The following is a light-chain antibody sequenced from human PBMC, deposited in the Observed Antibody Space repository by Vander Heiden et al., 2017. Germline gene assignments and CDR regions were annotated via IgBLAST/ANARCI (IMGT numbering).Light chain of an antibody. V-gene: IGKV1-39*01. CDR3: QQCDRTPHT. CDR1: QSISSY. J-gene: IGKJ2*01. Sequence: DIQMTQSPSSLSASVGDRVTITCRASQSISSYLNWYQQKPGKAPKLLIYAASSLQSGVPSRFSGSGSGTDFTLTISRLQPEDCATYYCQQCDRTPHTFGEGTKMEIK. CDR2: AAS.